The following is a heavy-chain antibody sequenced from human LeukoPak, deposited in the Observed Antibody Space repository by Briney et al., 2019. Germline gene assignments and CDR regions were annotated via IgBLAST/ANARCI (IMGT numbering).Heavy chain of an antibody. CDR2: IYTSGST. D-gene: IGHD4-23*01. CDR3: AGIIYGGNSGAFDY. Sequence: SETLSLTCTVSGGSISSGSYYWSWIRQPAGKGLEWIWRIYTSGSTNYNPSLKSRVTISVDTSKNQFSLKLSSVTAADTAVYYCAGIIYGGNSGAFDYWGQGTLVTVSS. J-gene: IGHJ4*02. V-gene: IGHV4-61*02. CDR1: GGSISSGSYY.